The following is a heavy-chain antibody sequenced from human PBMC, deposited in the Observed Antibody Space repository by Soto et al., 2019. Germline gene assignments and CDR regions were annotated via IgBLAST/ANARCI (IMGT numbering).Heavy chain of an antibody. CDR2: IITTFGIA. J-gene: IGHJ2*01. CDR3: ARSEVVAARSLWYFAL. CDR1: GGTFTSYA. D-gene: IGHD6-25*01. V-gene: IGHV1-69*12. Sequence: QVQLVQSGAEVKKPGSSVKVSCKASGGTFTSYAISWVRQAPGQGLEWMGGIITTFGIANYAEKFQGRVTITADEPTSTADTELSSLRSQDTASSYCARSEVVAARSLWYFALWCRGAVVTVSS.